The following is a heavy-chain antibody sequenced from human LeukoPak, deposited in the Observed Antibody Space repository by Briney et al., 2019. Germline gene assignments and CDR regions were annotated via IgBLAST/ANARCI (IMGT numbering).Heavy chain of an antibody. Sequence: AGSLRLSCVASGFTCSDYSMNWVRQAPGKGLEWVSSISSSSRYIYYADSVKGRFTISRDNAKNSLYLQINSLRAEDTAVYYCARAPAHYYDSSDHYYVGESYFDYWGQGTLVTVSS. CDR2: ISSSSRYI. J-gene: IGHJ4*02. D-gene: IGHD3-22*01. CDR3: ARAPAHYYDSSDHYYVGESYFDY. V-gene: IGHV3-21*01. CDR1: GFTCSDYS.